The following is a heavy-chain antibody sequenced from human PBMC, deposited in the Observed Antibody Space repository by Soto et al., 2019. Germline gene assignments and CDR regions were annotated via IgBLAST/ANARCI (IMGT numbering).Heavy chain of an antibody. CDR3: ARDPYYYGSRSYYNENYYYYYMDV. J-gene: IGHJ6*03. V-gene: IGHV3-21*01. D-gene: IGHD3-10*01. Sequence: EVQLVESGGGLVKPGGSLRLSCAASGFTFSSYSMNWVRQAPGKGLEWVSCISSRSSYIYQADSVKGRFTISRDNAKNSLYLQMNSLRAEDTAVYYCARDPYYYGSRSYYNENYYYYYMDVWGKGTTVTVSS. CDR1: GFTFSSYS. CDR2: ISSRSSYI.